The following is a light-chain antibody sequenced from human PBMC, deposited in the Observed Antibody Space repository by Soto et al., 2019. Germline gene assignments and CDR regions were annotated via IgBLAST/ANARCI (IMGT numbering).Light chain of an antibody. CDR1: SSNIGAGYD. V-gene: IGLV1-40*01. J-gene: IGLJ3*02. Sequence: QAVVTQPPSVSGAPGQRVTISCTGGSSNIGAGYDVHWYQQLPGTAPKLLIYGNSNRPSGVPDRFSGSKSGTSASLAITGLQAEDEADYYCQSYDSSLSGVFGGGTKLTVL. CDR3: QSYDSSLSGV. CDR2: GNS.